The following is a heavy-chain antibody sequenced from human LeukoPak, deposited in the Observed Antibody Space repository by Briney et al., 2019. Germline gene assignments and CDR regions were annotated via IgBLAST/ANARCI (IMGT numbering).Heavy chain of an antibody. CDR1: GITLSNYG. J-gene: IGHJ4*02. CDR3: AKRGVVIRVFLVGFHKEAYYFDS. CDR2: ISGSGGGT. D-gene: IGHD3-10*01. V-gene: IGHV3-23*01. Sequence: GGSLRLSCAVSGITLSNYGMSWVRQAPGKGLEWVAGISGSGGGTNYADSVKGRFTISRDNPKNTLFLQMNSLRVEDTAVYFCAKRGVVIRVFLVGFHKEAYYFDSWGQGALVTVSS.